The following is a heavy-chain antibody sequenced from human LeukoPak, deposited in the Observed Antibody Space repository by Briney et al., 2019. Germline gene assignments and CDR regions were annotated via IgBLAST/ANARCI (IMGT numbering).Heavy chain of an antibody. CDR1: GFTVSSNY. J-gene: IGHJ4*01. Sequence: PGGSLRLSCAASGFTVSSNYMSWVRQAPGKGLEWVSVIYSGGSTYYADSVKGRFTISRDNSKNTLYLQMNSLRAEDTAVYYCARGPYDSSGYYYNWGHGTLVTVSS. CDR2: IYSGGST. D-gene: IGHD3-22*01. V-gene: IGHV3-53*01. CDR3: ARGPYDSSGYYYN.